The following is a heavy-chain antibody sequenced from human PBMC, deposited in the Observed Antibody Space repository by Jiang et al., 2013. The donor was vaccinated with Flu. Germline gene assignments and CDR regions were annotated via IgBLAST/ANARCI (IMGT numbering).Heavy chain of an antibody. CDR3: ARCPDSSGYYWKTYYFDY. CDR1: GGSFSGYY. Sequence: LLKPSETLSLTCAVYGGSFSGYYWSWIRQPPGKGLEWIGEINHSGSTNYNPSLKSRVTISVDTSKNQFSLKLSSVTAADTAVYYCARCPDSSGYYWKTYYFDYWGQGTLVTVSS. J-gene: IGHJ4*02. V-gene: IGHV4-34*01. CDR2: INHSGST. D-gene: IGHD3-22*01.